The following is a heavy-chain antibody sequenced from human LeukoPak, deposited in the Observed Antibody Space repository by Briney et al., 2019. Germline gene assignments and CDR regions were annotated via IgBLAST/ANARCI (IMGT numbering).Heavy chain of an antibody. V-gene: IGHV4-59*08. D-gene: IGHD3-22*01. CDR3: ARAVTYYYDSSGYPTLDY. Sequence: SETLSLICSVSGGSISSYYWSWIRQPPGKGLEWIGYIYYSGSTNYNPSLKSRVTISVDMSKNQFSLQLSSVTAADTAVYYCARAVTYYYDSSGYPTLDYWGQGTLVTVSS. J-gene: IGHJ4*02. CDR1: GGSISSYY. CDR2: IYYSGST.